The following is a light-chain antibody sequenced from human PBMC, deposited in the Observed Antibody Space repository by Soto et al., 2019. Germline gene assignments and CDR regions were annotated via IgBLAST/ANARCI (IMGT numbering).Light chain of an antibody. Sequence: QSVLTQPPSVSGAPGQRVTISCTGSSSNIGAGYDVHWYQHLPGTAPKLLIYGSSNRPSGVPDRFSGSKSGTSASLAITGLQAEDEADYYCQSYDRSLSGWVFGGGTKLTVL. CDR1: SSNIGAGYD. J-gene: IGLJ3*02. CDR3: QSYDRSLSGWV. V-gene: IGLV1-40*01. CDR2: GSS.